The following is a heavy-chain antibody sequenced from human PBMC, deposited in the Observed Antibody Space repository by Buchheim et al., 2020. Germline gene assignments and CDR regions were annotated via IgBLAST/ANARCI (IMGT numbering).Heavy chain of an antibody. V-gene: IGHV3-48*01. J-gene: IGHJ5*02. CDR1: GFTFSSYS. CDR2: ISSSSSII. D-gene: IGHD2-2*01. CDR3: ARVGVPAAIKSWFDP. Sequence: EVQLVESGGGLVQPGGSLRLSCAASGFTFSSYSMNWVRQAPGKGLEWVSYISSSSSIIYYADSVKGRFTISRDNAKKSLYLQMNSLRAEDTAVYYCARVGVPAAIKSWFDPWGQGTL.